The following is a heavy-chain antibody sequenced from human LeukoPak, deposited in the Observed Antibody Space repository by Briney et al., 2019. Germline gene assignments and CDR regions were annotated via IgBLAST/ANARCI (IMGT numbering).Heavy chain of an antibody. CDR1: GFTFDAYG. V-gene: IGHV3-20*04. D-gene: IGHD5-24*01. Sequence: PGGSLRLSCAASGFTFDAYGMSWVRQAPGKGLEWVSGINWNGGSTGYADSVKGRFTISRDNAKNSLYLQMNSLRAEDTALYYCAREMPEMATITGSFDYWGQGTLVTVSS. J-gene: IGHJ4*02. CDR2: INWNGGST. CDR3: AREMPEMATITGSFDY.